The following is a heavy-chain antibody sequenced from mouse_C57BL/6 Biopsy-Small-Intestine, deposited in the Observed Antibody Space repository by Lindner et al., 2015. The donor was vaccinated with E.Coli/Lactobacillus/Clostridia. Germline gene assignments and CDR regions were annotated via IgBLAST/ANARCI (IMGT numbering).Heavy chain of an antibody. CDR1: GGTFSSYA. J-gene: IGHJ3*01. CDR2: IIPIFGTA. CDR3: AREDPGDAFDI. Sequence: SVKVSCKASGGTFSSYAISWVRRAPGQGLEWMGGIIPIFGTANYAQKFQGRVTITADESTSTAYMEPSSLRSEDTAVYYCAREDPGDAFDIWGQGTMVTVSS. D-gene: IGHD4-1*01. V-gene: IGHV1-81*01.